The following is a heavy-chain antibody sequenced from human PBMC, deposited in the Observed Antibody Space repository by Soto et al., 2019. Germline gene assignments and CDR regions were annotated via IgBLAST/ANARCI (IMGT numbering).Heavy chain of an antibody. D-gene: IGHD5-18*01. Sequence: SETLSLTCAVYGGSFSSHYWNWIRQPPGKGLEWIAEIKYSGSTAYNPSLKSRVTMSLDTSKNQFSLSLRSVTAADTAVYYCARGGSRYGSDAYDVWGQGTKVTVSS. J-gene: IGHJ3*01. CDR2: IKYSGST. V-gene: IGHV4-34*01. CDR1: GGSFSSHY. CDR3: ARGGSRYGSDAYDV.